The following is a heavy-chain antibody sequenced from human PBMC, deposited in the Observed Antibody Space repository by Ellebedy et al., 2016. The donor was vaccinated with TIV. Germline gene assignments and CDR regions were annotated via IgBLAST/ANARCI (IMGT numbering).Heavy chain of an antibody. Sequence: GGSLRLXXAASGFTFSSYAMNWVRQAPGKGLEWVSGIRVSGGTTFYADSVKGRFIISRDNSKNTVYLQMSSLRADDTAVYYCAKARREVVVTATPFDHWGQGTLVTVSS. CDR2: IRVSGGTT. J-gene: IGHJ4*02. D-gene: IGHD2-21*02. V-gene: IGHV3-23*01. CDR3: AKARREVVVTATPFDH. CDR1: GFTFSSYA.